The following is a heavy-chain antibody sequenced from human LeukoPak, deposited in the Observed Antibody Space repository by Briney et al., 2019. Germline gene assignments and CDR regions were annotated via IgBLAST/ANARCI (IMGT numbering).Heavy chain of an antibody. Sequence: SETLSLTCSVSCGSITSSTYSWGGIRHPPGEGLECIGSFYYTGYTYYGPSLKSRVTISGDASTNPSSLHLTSLTAADTAVYYCARLLPYCSEGICYFWEYFDSWGQGTLVTVSS. J-gene: IGHJ4*02. CDR2: FYYTGYT. CDR3: ARLLPYCSEGICYFWEYFDS. CDR1: CGSITSSTYS. D-gene: IGHD2-15*01. V-gene: IGHV4-39*02.